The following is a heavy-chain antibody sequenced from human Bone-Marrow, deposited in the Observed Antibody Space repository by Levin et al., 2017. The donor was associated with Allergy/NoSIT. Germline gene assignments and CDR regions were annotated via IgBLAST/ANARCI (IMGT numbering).Heavy chain of an antibody. Sequence: PSETLSLTCAVYGGSFSDYYWSWVRRPPGKGLEWIGEISHSGSTNYNPSLKSRVTISVDTSKNQFSLKLYSVTAADTAVYYCARVNPRPLDIWGQGTMVTVSS. V-gene: IGHV4-34*01. CDR3: ARVNPRPLDI. J-gene: IGHJ3*02. CDR2: ISHSGST. CDR1: GGSFSDYY.